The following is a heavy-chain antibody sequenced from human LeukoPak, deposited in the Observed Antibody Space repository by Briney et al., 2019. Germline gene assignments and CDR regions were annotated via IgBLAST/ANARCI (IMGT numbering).Heavy chain of an antibody. D-gene: IGHD3-10*01. CDR2: IYYSGST. CDR3: ARDMSRRITMVRGVIITADYQHDAFDI. J-gene: IGHJ3*02. Sequence: SETLSLTCTVSGGSISSYYWSWIRQPPGKGLEWIGYIYYSGSTYYNPSLKSRVTISVDTSKNQFSLKLSSVTAADTAVYYCARDMSRRITMVRGVIITADYQHDAFDIWGQGTMVTVSS. V-gene: IGHV4-59*12. CDR1: GGSISSYY.